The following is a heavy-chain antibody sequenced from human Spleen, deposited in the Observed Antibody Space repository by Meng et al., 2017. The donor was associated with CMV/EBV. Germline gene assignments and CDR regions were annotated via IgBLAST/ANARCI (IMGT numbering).Heavy chain of an antibody. CDR3: ARAKGSYQLPIDLFDY. J-gene: IGHJ4*02. D-gene: IGHD2-2*01. CDR1: GFTFSSYG. Sequence: GESLKISCAASGFTFSSYGMHWVRQAPGKGLEWVAVISYDGSNKYYADSVKGRFTISRDNSKNTLYLQMNSPRAEDTAVYYCARAKGSYQLPIDLFDYWGQGTLVTVSS. CDR2: ISYDGSNK. V-gene: IGHV3-30*19.